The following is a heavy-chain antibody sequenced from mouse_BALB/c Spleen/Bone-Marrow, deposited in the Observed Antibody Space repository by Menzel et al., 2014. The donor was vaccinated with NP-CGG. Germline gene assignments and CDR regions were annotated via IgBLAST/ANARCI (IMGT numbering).Heavy chain of an antibody. J-gene: IGHJ4*01. Sequence: VQLQQSGPQLVRPGASVKIFCKASGYSFTSYWMHWVKQRPGQGLEWIGTIDPSDSETRLNQKFKDKATLTVDKSSSTAYMQLSSPTSEDSAVYYCARPRYDYDDAMDYWGQGTSVTVSS. V-gene: IGHV1S126*01. CDR3: ARPRYDYDDAMDY. D-gene: IGHD2-4*01. CDR1: GYSFTSYW. CDR2: IDPSDSET.